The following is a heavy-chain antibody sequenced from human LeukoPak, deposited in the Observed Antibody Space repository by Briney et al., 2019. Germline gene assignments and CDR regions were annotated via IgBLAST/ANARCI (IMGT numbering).Heavy chain of an antibody. D-gene: IGHD6-13*01. J-gene: IGHJ2*01. Sequence: SETLSLTCTVSGGSISSHYWSWIRQPPGKGLEWIGYIYYSGSTNYNPSLKSRVTISVDTSKNQFSLKLSSVTAAGTAVYYCARAMGSSSWSVPYWYFDLWGRGTLVTVSS. CDR1: GGSISSHY. CDR2: IYYSGST. CDR3: ARAMGSSSWSVPYWYFDL. V-gene: IGHV4-59*11.